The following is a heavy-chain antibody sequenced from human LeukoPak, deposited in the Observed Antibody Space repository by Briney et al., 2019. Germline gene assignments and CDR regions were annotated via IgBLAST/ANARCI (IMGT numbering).Heavy chain of an antibody. V-gene: IGHV3-15*01. D-gene: IGHD5-18*01. CDR3: TVHEYSYGYVGGY. Sequence: PGGSLRLSCAASGFTFSSYAMSWVRQAPGKGLEWVGRIKSKTDGGTTDYAAPVKGRFTISRDDSKNTLYLQMNSLKTEDTAVYYCTVHEYSYGYVGGYWGQGTLVTVSS. CDR2: IKSKTDGGTT. CDR1: GFTFSSYA. J-gene: IGHJ4*02.